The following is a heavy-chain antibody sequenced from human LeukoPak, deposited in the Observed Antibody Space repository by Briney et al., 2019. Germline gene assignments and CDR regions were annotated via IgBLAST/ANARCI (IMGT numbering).Heavy chain of an antibody. V-gene: IGHV4-59*12. CDR2: IYYSGST. Sequence: PSETLSLTCTVSGGSISSYYWSWIRQPPGKGLEWIGYIYYSGSTNYNPSLKGRVTISVDTSKNQFSLKLSSVTAADTAVYYCARAVQLVVPGRFDPWGQGTLVTVSS. J-gene: IGHJ5*02. CDR3: ARAVQLVVPGRFDP. D-gene: IGHD6-6*01. CDR1: GGSISSYY.